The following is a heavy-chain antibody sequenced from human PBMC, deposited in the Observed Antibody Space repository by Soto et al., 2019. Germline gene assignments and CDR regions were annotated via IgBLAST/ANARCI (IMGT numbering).Heavy chain of an antibody. CDR3: SKGWGHY. CDR1: EFSSSNYA. CDR2: IVGNGEST. Sequence: EVQVLESGGGLVQPGGSLRLSCVASEFSSSNYAMSWVRQAPGTGLEWVSGIVGNGESTYYADSVKGRFTISRDNSKNTLYLQITGLRAEDTAVSYCSKGWGHYWGQGNLVTVSS. V-gene: IGHV3-23*01. J-gene: IGHJ4*02. D-gene: IGHD7-27*01.